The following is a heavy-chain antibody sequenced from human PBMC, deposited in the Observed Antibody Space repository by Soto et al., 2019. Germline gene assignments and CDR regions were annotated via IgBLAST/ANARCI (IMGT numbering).Heavy chain of an antibody. Sequence: GGSLRLSCVASGFTFWGDWMSWVRRAPGKGLEWVANIKQDGSAKQYLDSVRGRFTISRDNSKNSVYLQMNSLRAEDTALYYCARDFYGGFSYGPGDNWGQGTLVTVSS. CDR3: ARDFYGGFSYGPGDN. J-gene: IGHJ4*02. CDR2: IKQDGSAK. D-gene: IGHD2-15*01. V-gene: IGHV3-7*01. CDR1: GFTFWGDW.